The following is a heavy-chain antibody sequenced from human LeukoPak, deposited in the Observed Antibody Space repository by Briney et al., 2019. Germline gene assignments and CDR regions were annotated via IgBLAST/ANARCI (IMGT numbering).Heavy chain of an antibody. D-gene: IGHD3-10*01. CDR3: ARGSIGAPHHFDY. V-gene: IGHV7-4-1*02. Sequence: ASVKVSCKASGYTFNTYGMNWVRQAPGQGLEWMGWINTNTGNPTYAQGFTGRFVFSLDTSVSTAYLQISSLRAEDTAVYYCARGSIGAPHHFDYWGQGTLVTVSS. CDR1: GYTFNTYG. CDR2: INTNTGNP. J-gene: IGHJ4*02.